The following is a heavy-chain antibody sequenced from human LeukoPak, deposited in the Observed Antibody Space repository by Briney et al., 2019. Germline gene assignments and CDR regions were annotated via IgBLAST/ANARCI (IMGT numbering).Heavy chain of an antibody. CDR2: IYYSGST. CDR3: ARGRIAARPKNRLYFDY. J-gene: IGHJ4*02. CDR1: GGSISSSSYY. D-gene: IGHD6-6*01. Sequence: SETLSLTCTVSGGSISSSSYYWGWIRQPPGKGLEWIGSIYYSGSTYYNPSLKSRVTISINTSKNQFSLKLSSVTAADTAVYYCARGRIAARPKNRLYFDYWGQGTLVTVSS. V-gene: IGHV4-39*01.